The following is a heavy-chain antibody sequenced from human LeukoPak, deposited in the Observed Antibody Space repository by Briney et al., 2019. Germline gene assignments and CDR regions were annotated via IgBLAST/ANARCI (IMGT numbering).Heavy chain of an antibody. D-gene: IGHD3-9*01. CDR1: GFTFSAYG. V-gene: IGHV3-23*01. CDR2: VSGADGTT. CDR3: ARDMELRYFDWLPSEGCFDY. J-gene: IGHJ4*02. Sequence: GGSLRLSCAASGFTFSAYGMSWVRQSPRKGLEWVSGVSGADGTTYYADSVKGRFTISRDNAKNSLYLQMNSLRAEDTAVYYCARDMELRYFDWLPSEGCFDYWGQGTVVTVSS.